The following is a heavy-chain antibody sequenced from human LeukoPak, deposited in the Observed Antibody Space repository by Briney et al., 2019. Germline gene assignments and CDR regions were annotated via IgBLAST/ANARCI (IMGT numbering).Heavy chain of an antibody. Sequence: GGSLRLSCAASGFTFNSYIMNWVRQAPGKGLEWVSSISGFGGSTYYADSVKGRFTISRDNAKDSLYLQMNSLRAEDTAVYYCATQVDSTLTRSDIWGQGTMVTVSS. CDR3: ATQVDSTLTRSDI. D-gene: IGHD5-12*01. V-gene: IGHV3-23*01. CDR1: GFTFNSYI. J-gene: IGHJ3*02. CDR2: ISGFGGST.